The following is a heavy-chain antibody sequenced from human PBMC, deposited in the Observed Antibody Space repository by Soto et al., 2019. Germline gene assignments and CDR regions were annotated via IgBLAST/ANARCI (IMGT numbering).Heavy chain of an antibody. CDR1: GFAFRHNY. D-gene: IGHD2-2*01. J-gene: IGHJ5*01. CDR2: ISTSGSPA. CDR3: ATGGIYHEA. Sequence: QVHLVESGGGLVKPGGSLRLSCTGSGFAFRHNYLTWIRQAPGQGLEWLSSISTSGSPAYYADSVKGRFTISTDNAKKSLYLQMYSLRAEDTGVYYSATGGIYHEAWGDGTLVTGSS. V-gene: IGHV3-11*01.